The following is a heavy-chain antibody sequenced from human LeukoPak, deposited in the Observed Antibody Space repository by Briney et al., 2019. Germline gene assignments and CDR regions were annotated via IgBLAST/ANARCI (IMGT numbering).Heavy chain of an antibody. CDR1: GGSFSGYY. V-gene: IGHV4-34*01. CDR3: ARGGPARLGVPAAMAGRYYGMDV. Sequence: PSETLSLTCAVYGGSFSGYYWSWIRQPPGKGLEWIGEINHSGSTNYNPSLKSRVTISVDTSKNQFSLKLSSVTAADTAVYYCARGGPARLGVPAAMAGRYYGMDVWGQGTTVTVSS. CDR2: INHSGST. D-gene: IGHD2-2*01. J-gene: IGHJ6*02.